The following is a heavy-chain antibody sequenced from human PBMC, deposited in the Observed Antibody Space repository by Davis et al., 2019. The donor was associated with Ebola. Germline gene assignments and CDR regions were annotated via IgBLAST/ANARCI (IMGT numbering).Heavy chain of an antibody. CDR3: YVQGYDTGTAN. D-gene: IGHD1-7*01. J-gene: IGHJ4*02. CDR1: GGSFSGYY. CDR2: INHSGST. Sequence: PSQTLSLTCAVYGGSFSGYYWSWNRQPPGKGLEWIGEINHSGSTNYNPSLKSRVTISVDTAKNQFSRKLGSVTAADTAVYYWYVQGYDTGTANWGQGTLVTVSS. V-gene: IGHV4-34*01.